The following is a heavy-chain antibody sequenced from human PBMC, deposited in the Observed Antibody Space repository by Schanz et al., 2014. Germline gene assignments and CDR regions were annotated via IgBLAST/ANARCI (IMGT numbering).Heavy chain of an antibody. CDR3: ARGNTIFGVVILGWLDP. J-gene: IGHJ5*02. Sequence: QVQLVQSGSELTRPGASVKVSCKASGYNFTTYTMNWVRQAPGQGPEWMGWISDYNADTKYAQKVQGRVTMTTDTSTSTVYMELSSLRSEDTAIYYCARGNTIFGVVILGWLDPWGQGTLVTVSS. D-gene: IGHD3-3*01. CDR1: GYNFTTYT. V-gene: IGHV1-18*01. CDR2: ISDYNADT.